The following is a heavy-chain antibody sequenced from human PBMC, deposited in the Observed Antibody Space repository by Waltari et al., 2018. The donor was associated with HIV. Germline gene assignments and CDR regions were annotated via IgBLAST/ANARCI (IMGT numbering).Heavy chain of an antibody. CDR3: ARMGLMVYAIGAFDI. Sequence: EVQLEESGGGLVQPGGSLRLSCAVSGFTFRSYWMSWVRQAPGKGLELVDNINQDGSEKHYVDSVKGRFTISRDNAKKSLYLQMNSLRAEDTAVYYCARMGLMVYAIGAFDIWGQGTMVTVSS. D-gene: IGHD2-8*01. V-gene: IGHV3-7*01. J-gene: IGHJ3*02. CDR1: GFTFRSYW. CDR2: INQDGSEK.